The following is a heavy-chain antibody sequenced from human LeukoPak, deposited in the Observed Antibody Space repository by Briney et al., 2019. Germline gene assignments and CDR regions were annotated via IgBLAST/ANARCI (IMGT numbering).Heavy chain of an antibody. D-gene: IGHD2-8*02. CDR3: ARRVYCTGGACRNWYFDL. CDR1: GGSISSSSAY. Sequence: SETLSLTCTVSGGSISSSSAYWGWIRQPPGRGLEWIGSIYYDGRTYYNPSLQSRLTISVDTSKNQFSLRLISVTAADTAVYYCARRVYCTGGACRNWYFDLWGRGTLVTVSS. V-gene: IGHV4-39*01. CDR2: IYYDGRT. J-gene: IGHJ2*01.